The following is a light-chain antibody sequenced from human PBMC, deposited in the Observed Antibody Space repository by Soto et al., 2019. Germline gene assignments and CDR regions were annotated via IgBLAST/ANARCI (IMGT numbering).Light chain of an antibody. CDR2: NND. CDR3: AAWDDSLNAPYV. Sequence: QSVLTQPPSASGTPGQTVIISCSGSSSNIGSNTVNWYQQVPGAAPKLLIYNNDQRPSGVPDRFSGSKSGTSVSLAISGLQSEDEADYYCAAWDDSLNAPYVFGAGTKVTVL. V-gene: IGLV1-44*01. CDR1: SSNIGSNT. J-gene: IGLJ1*01.